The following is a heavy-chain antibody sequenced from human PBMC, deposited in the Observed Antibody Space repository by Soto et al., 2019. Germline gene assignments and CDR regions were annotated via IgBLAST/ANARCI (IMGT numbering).Heavy chain of an antibody. D-gene: IGHD3-22*01. CDR1: GRTFSSYA. Sequence: ASVKVSCKASGRTFSSYAISWVRQSPGQGLEWVGGIIPIFGAANYAQKFQGRVTITADESTSTAYMELSSLRSEDTAVYYCAGVVITPYYYYDGKNVWGGGTTVAFSS. CDR3: AGVVITPYYYYDGKNV. CDR2: IIPIFGAA. J-gene: IGHJ6*04. V-gene: IGHV1-69*13.